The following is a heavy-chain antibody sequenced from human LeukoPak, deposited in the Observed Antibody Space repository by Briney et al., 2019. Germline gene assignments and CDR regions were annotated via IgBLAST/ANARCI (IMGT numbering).Heavy chain of an antibody. CDR3: ARGDDSGYYDYFDY. CDR2: IYTGGIT. CDR1: GFTFDSNY. D-gene: IGHD3-22*01. J-gene: IGHJ4*02. Sequence: GGSLRLSCAASGFTFDSNYLSWVRQAPGKGLEWVSTIYTGGITYYAASVKGRFTISRDFSKNTVFLHMNSLRAEDTAMYYCARGDDSGYYDYFDYWGQGALVTVSS. V-gene: IGHV3-53*01.